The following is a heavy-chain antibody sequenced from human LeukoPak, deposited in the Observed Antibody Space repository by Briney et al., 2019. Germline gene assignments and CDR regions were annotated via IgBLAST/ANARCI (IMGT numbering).Heavy chain of an antibody. V-gene: IGHV1-2*02. CDR2: INPNSGGT. J-gene: IGHJ4*02. CDR1: GYTFTGYY. D-gene: IGHD6-19*01. Sequence: ASVKVSRKASGYTFTGYYMHWVRQAPGQGLEWMGWINPNSGGTNYAQKFQGRVTMTRDTSISTAYMELSRLRSDDTAVYYCARNVNSGWYFDYWGQGTLVTVSS. CDR3: ARNVNSGWYFDY.